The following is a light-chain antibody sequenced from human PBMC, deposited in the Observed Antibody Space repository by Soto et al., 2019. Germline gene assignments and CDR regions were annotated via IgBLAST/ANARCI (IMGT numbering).Light chain of an antibody. CDR3: QQFAISTT. J-gene: IGKJ1*01. CDR1: QNINRY. CDR2: GAS. V-gene: IGKV1-39*01. Sequence: DIQMTQSPSSLSASVGDRVTITCRASQNINRYVSWFQQKPGKAPNLLIFGASNLQTGVPSRFSGSGSGTEFTLTITNLQPDDFATYYCQQFAISTTFGQGTKVEVK.